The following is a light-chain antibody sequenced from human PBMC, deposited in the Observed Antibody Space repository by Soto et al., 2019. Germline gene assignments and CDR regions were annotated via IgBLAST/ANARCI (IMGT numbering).Light chain of an antibody. CDR3: QQYNNWPRT. CDR1: QSVSSN. V-gene: IGKV3-15*01. CDR2: GAS. J-gene: IGKJ1*01. Sequence: EIVMTQSPATLSVSPGERATLSCRASQSVSSNLAWYQQKPGQAPRLLIHGASTRATGIPARFSGSGSATEFTLTISSLQSEDFAVYYCQQYNNWPRTFGQGTKMEIK.